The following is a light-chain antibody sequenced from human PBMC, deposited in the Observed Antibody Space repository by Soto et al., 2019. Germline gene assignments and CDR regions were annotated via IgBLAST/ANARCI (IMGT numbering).Light chain of an antibody. CDR1: QGISSH. V-gene: IGKV1-8*01. J-gene: IGKJ4*01. CDR2: TAS. Sequence: AIRMTQSPSSFSASTGDRVTITCRASQGISSHLGWYQVKPGKAPRLLIYTASYLESGVPSRFSGSGSVTDFTLTISSLQSEDFAVYYCQQYFSYPLTFGGGTNVEIK. CDR3: QQYFSYPLT.